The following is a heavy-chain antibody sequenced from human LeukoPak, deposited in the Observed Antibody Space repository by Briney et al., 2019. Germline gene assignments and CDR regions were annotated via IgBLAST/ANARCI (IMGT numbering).Heavy chain of an antibody. J-gene: IGHJ2*01. V-gene: IGHV4-61*02. CDR2: IYTSGST. CDR1: GGSISSGSYY. D-gene: IGHD2-2*01. CDR3: ARVVPAAARIFDL. Sequence: SETLSLTCTVSGGSISSGSYYWSWIRQPAGKGLEWIVRIYTSGSTNYNPSLKSRVTISVDTSKNQFSLKLSSVTAADTAVYYCARVVPAAARIFDLWGRGTLVTVSS.